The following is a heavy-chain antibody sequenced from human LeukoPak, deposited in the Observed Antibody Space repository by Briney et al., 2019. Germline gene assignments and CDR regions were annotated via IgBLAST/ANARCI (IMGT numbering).Heavy chain of an antibody. CDR3: ARGRDCSSTSCYSLKPRGAWFDP. CDR1: GGTFSSYA. Sequence: ASVKVSCKASGGTFSSYAISWVRQAPGQGLEWMGGIIPIFGTANYAQKFQGSVTITADESTSTAYMELSSLRSEDTAVYYCARGRDCSSTSCYSLKPRGAWFDPWGQGTLVTVSS. V-gene: IGHV1-69*13. CDR2: IIPIFGTA. D-gene: IGHD2-2*02. J-gene: IGHJ5*02.